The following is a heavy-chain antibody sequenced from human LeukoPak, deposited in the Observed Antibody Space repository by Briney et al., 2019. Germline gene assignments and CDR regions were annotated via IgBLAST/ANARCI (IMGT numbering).Heavy chain of an antibody. V-gene: IGHV1-24*01. J-gene: IGHJ4*02. D-gene: IGHD1-26*01. Sequence: ASVKVSCKVSGYTLAELSMHWVRQAPGKGLEWMGGFDPEDGETIYAQKFQGRVTMTEDTSTDTAYMELSSLRSEDTAVYYCATDPKVGATPSFDYWGQGTLVTVSS. CDR2: FDPEDGET. CDR1: GYTLAELS. CDR3: ATDPKVGATPSFDY.